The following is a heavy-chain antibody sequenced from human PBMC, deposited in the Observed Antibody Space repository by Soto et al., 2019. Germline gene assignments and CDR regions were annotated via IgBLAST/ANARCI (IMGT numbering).Heavy chain of an antibody. D-gene: IGHD3-22*01. V-gene: IGHV4-59*01. J-gene: IGHJ4*02. CDR2: ISYSGST. Sequence: PSDTLSLTCTVSGGSISNYYWSWIRQPPGKGPEWTGYISYSGSTNYNPSLKSRVTISVDTSKNQFSLNLSSVTAADTAVYYCASMYDSTGYFLFDSWGQGTLVTVSS. CDR1: GGSISNYY. CDR3: ASMYDSTGYFLFDS.